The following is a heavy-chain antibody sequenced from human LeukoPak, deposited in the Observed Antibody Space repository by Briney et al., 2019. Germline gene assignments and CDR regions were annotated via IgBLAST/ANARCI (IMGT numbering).Heavy chain of an antibody. D-gene: IGHD4-17*01. V-gene: IGHV3-64*01. J-gene: IGHJ3*02. CDR3: ARAYGDYVDDAFDI. CDR1: GFTFSSYA. Sequence: GGSLRLSCAASGFTFSSYAMHWVRQAPGKGLEYVSAISSNGGSTYYANSVKGRFTISRDNSRNTLYLQMGSLRAEDMAVYYCARAYGDYVDDAFDIWGQGTMVTVSS. CDR2: ISSNGGST.